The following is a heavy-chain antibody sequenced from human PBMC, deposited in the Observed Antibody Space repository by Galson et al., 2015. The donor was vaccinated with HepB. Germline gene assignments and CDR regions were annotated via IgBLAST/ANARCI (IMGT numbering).Heavy chain of an antibody. Sequence: SLRLSCAASGFTFSNYAMHWVRQAPGKGLEWVAAISYDGTNQYYADSVKGRFTISRDNSKNTVYLQMNSLRVEDTAVYFCARGQWLRYPDAYWGQGTLVTVSS. CDR2: ISYDGTNQ. CDR3: ARGQWLRYPDAY. CDR1: GFTFSNYA. D-gene: IGHD5-12*01. J-gene: IGHJ4*02. V-gene: IGHV3-30-3*01.